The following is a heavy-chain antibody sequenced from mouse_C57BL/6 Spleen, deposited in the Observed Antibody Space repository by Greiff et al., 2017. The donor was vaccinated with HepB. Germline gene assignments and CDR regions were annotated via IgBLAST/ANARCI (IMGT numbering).Heavy chain of an antibody. V-gene: IGHV1-50*01. CDR3: ARSGIPGGLDF. Sequence: QVQLQQPGAELVKPGASVKLSCKASGYTFTSYWMQWVKQRPGQGLEWIGEIDPSDSYTNYNQKFKGKATLTVDTSSSTAYMQLSSLTSEDSAVYCCARSGIPGGLDFWGTGTTVTVSS. D-gene: IGHD1-1*02. CDR2: IDPSDSYT. J-gene: IGHJ1*03. CDR1: GYTFTSYW.